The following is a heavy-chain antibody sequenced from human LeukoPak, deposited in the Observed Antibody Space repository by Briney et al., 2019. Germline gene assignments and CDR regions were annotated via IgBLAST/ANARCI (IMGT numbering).Heavy chain of an antibody. V-gene: IGHV4-4*02. CDR3: ARDRGDGMDV. CDR1: GGSIISSDW. CDR2: VYSSGGT. Sequence: SETLSLTCTISGGSIISSDWWTWVRQPPGKGLEWIGEVYSSGGTFYNPSLKSRVTISLDTSKNHFSLKLSSVTAADTAVYYCARDRGDGMDVWGQGTTVTVSS. J-gene: IGHJ6*02.